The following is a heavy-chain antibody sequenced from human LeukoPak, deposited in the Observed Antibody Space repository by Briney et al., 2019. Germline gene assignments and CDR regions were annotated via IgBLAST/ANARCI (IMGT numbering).Heavy chain of an antibody. V-gene: IGHV4-34*01. CDR3: ARTDFWSGSHFDY. J-gene: IGHJ4*02. CDR2: INHSGST. D-gene: IGHD3-3*01. Sequence: PSETLSLTCAVYGGSFSGYYWSWIRQPPGKGLEWIEEINHSGSTNYNPSLKSRVTISVDTSKNQFSLKLSSVTAADTAVYYCARTDFWSGSHFDYWGQGTLVTVSS. CDR1: GGSFSGYY.